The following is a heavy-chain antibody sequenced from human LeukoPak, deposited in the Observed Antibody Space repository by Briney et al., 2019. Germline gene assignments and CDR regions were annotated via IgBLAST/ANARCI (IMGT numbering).Heavy chain of an antibody. J-gene: IGHJ4*02. CDR1: GGTFGSYA. V-gene: IGHV1-69*13. CDR3: ARIPYYDFWSGYS. D-gene: IGHD3-3*01. Sequence: SVKVSCKASGGTFGSYAISWVRQAPGQGLEWMGGIIPIFGTANYAQKFQGRVTITADESTSTAYMELSSLRSEDTAVYYCARIPYYDFWSGYSWGQGTLVTVSS. CDR2: IIPIFGTA.